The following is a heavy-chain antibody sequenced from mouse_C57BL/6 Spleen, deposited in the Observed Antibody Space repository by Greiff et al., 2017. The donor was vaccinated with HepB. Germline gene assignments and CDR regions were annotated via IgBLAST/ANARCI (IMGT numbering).Heavy chain of an antibody. V-gene: IGHV1-81*01. D-gene: IGHD4-1*01. Sequence: QVQLQQSGAELARPGASVKLSCKASGYTFTSYGISWVKQRTGQGLEWIGEIYPRRGNTYYNEKFKGKATLTADKSSSTAYMELRSLTSEDSAVYFCARNWDVDYCGQGTTLTVSS. CDR2: IYPRRGNT. CDR3: ARNWDVDY. J-gene: IGHJ2*01. CDR1: GYTFTSYG.